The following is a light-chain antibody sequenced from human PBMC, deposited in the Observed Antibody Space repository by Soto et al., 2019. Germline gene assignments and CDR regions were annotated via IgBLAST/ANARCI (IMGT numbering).Light chain of an antibody. V-gene: IGLV8-61*01. J-gene: IGLJ3*02. CDR2: STT. Sequence: HTVVTQEPSFSVSPGGTVTLTCGLSSGSVFTSYYPSWIQQTPGQTPRTLIHSTTTRSSGVPDRFSGSILGNKAALTTTGAQAEDESDYYCVLYMGSGVWVFGGGTKLTVL. CDR1: SGSVFTSYY. CDR3: VLYMGSGVWV.